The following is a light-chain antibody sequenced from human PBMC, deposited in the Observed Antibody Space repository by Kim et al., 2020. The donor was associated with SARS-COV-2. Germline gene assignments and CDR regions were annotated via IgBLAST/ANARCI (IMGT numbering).Light chain of an antibody. J-gene: IGKJ4*01. CDR1: QSVRSNY. CDR3: QHYSSWPLT. CDR2: GIS. Sequence: SPGERATLSCRASQSVRSNYLAWYQQKPGQAPRLLIYGISNRATGIPDRFSGSGSGTDFTLTISRLEPEDFAVYYCQHYSSWPLTFGGGTKVDIK. V-gene: IGKV3-20*01.